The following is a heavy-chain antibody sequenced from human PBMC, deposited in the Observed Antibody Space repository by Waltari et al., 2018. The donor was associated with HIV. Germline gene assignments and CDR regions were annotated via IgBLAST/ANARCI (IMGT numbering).Heavy chain of an antibody. J-gene: IGHJ5*02. Sequence: QGQLVQSGAEVKKSGASVRISCKASGYPFTNYDINWLRQATGQGREWMGWMNPSTGNAGYAHNFQGRGTRTRDIPINTAYMELSGLTSHDTAVYYCSTSRPGAMFGDAWGQGTLVTVSS. V-gene: IGHV1-8*01. CDR2: MNPSTGNA. D-gene: IGHD3-3*01. CDR1: GYPFTNYD. CDR3: STSRPGAMFGDA.